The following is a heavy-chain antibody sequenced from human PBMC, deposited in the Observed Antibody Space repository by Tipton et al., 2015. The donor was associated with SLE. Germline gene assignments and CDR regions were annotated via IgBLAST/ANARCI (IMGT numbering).Heavy chain of an antibody. CDR3: AREADPPYLYFDL. V-gene: IGHV4-59*11. CDR2: IYYSGST. CDR1: GDSISSHY. Sequence: TLSLTCTVSGDSISSHYWSWIRQPPGKGLEWIGYIYYSGSTNYNPSLKSRVTISVDTSKNQFSLKLSSVTAADTAVYYCAREADPPYLYFDLWGRGTLVTVSS. J-gene: IGHJ2*01.